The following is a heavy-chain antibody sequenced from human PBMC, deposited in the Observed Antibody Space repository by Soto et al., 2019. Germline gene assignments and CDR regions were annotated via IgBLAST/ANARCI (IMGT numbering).Heavy chain of an antibody. J-gene: IGHJ3*02. CDR1: GGSINSYY. CDR2: VYYSGST. D-gene: IGHD2-21*02. Sequence: QVQLQESGPGLVKPSETLSLTCTVSGGSINSYYWSWIRQPPGKGLEWIGYVYYSGSTSYNPSLRSRVTMSVDTSKNQFSLHLSSVTAADTAVYYCARERMVTRSTYAFDIWGQGTVVTVSS. V-gene: IGHV4-59*01. CDR3: ARERMVTRSTYAFDI.